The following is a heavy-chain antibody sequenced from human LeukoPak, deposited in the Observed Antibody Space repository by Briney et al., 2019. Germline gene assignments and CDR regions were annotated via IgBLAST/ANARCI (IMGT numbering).Heavy chain of an antibody. CDR2: ISPDGSTT. D-gene: IGHD6-13*01. Sequence: GGSLRLSCAAAGFTFSTYWMHWVRQAPGQGPVWVSRISPDGSTTTYADSVRGRFSISRDNAKNTLYMQMNSLRVDDTAVYYCVRGSSTWSPLGDYWGQGTLVTVST. CDR1: GFTFSTYW. CDR3: VRGSSTWSPLGDY. V-gene: IGHV3-74*01. J-gene: IGHJ4*02.